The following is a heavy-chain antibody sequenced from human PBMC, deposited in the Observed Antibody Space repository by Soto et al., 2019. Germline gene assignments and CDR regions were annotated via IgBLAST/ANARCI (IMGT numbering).Heavy chain of an antibody. V-gene: IGHV4-34*01. D-gene: IGHD2-2*01. CDR3: ARGWHTSDWY. CDR2: INHGGST. CDR1: GGSFSGYY. J-gene: IGHJ2*01. Sequence: PSETLSLTCAVYGGSFSGYYWNWIRQPPGKGLEWIGEINHGGSTNYNPSLKSRVTISVDTSKNRFSLKVTSMTAADTAVYYCARGWHTSDWY.